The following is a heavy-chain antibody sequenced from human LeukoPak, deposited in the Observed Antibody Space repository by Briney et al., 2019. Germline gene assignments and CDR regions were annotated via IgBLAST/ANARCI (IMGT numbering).Heavy chain of an antibody. CDR1: GFTVSSNY. D-gene: IGHD7-27*01. CDR3: ASPGALDYYGMDV. CDR2: IYSGGST. Sequence: GGSLRLSCAASGFTVSSNYMSWVRQAPGKGLEWVSVIYSGGSTYYADSVKGRFTISRDNSKNTLYLQMNSLRAEDTAVYYCASPGALDYYGMDVWGQGTTVTVSS. V-gene: IGHV3-53*01. J-gene: IGHJ6*02.